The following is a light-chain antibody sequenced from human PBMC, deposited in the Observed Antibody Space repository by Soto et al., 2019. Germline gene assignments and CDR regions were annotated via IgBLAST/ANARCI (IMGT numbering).Light chain of an antibody. CDR3: QQSGNSPWT. CDR1: QSVSSTY. CDR2: GAS. Sequence: EIVLTQSPGTLSLSPGERATLSCRASQSVSSTYLAWYQQKPGQAPRLLIYGASSRATGIPDRFSGSGSGPDFTLNISRREPEDFAVYYCQQSGNSPWTFGQGTKVEVK. J-gene: IGKJ1*01. V-gene: IGKV3-20*01.